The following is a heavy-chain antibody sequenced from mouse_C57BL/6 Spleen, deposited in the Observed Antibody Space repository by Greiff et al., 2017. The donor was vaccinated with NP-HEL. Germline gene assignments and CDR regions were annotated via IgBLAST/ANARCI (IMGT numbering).Heavy chain of an antibody. Sequence: VQLQQSGPELVKPGASVKISCKASGYTFTDYYMNWVKQSHGKSLEWIGDINPNNGGTSYNQKFKGKATLTVDKSSSTAYMELRSLTSEDSAVYYCARGGYYGNLYYFDYWGQGTTLTVSS. V-gene: IGHV1-26*01. D-gene: IGHD2-1*01. CDR1: GYTFTDYY. J-gene: IGHJ2*01. CDR2: INPNNGGT. CDR3: ARGGYYGNLYYFDY.